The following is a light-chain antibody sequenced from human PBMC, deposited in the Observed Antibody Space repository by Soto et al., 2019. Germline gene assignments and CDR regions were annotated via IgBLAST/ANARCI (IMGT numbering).Light chain of an antibody. V-gene: IGKV3D-20*02. CDR2: DTS. J-gene: IGKJ2*01. CDR3: QQYNNWPRT. CDR1: QSLSNSF. Sequence: IVFTRAPVTLSLSPVERATLSCSASQSLSNSFIAWYQQKPGQAPRLLIYDTSSRATGIPDRFSGSGSGTDFTLTISRLEPEDFAVYYCQQYNNWPRTFGQGTKVDIK.